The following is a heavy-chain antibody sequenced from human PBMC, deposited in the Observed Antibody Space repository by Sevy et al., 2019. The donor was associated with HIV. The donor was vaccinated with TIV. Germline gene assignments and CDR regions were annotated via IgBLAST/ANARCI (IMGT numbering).Heavy chain of an antibody. Sequence: GGSLRLSCAASGFTFSNYAMSWVRQAPGKGLEWISVITISGGTTYYADSVKGRFTNSRDSSKNTLYLQMNSLRAEDTAVYYCAKDRVSGTYYTGDFDYWGQGTLVTVSS. J-gene: IGHJ4*02. V-gene: IGHV3-23*01. D-gene: IGHD3-10*01. CDR1: GFTFSNYA. CDR3: AKDRVSGTYYTGDFDY. CDR2: ITISGGTT.